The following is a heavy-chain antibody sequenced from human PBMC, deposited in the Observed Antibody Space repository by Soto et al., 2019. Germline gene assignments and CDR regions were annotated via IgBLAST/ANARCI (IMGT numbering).Heavy chain of an antibody. CDR2: INHSGST. Sequence: QVQLQQWGAGLLKPSETLSLTCVVYGGSFSGYYWSWIRQPPGKGLEWIGEINHSGSTNYNPSLKSRVTISVDTSKIQFSLKLSSVTAADTAVYYCARGTRGYSSGWYDYWGQGTLVTVSS. CDR3: ARGTRGYSSGWYDY. CDR1: GGSFSGYY. D-gene: IGHD6-19*01. V-gene: IGHV4-34*01. J-gene: IGHJ4*02.